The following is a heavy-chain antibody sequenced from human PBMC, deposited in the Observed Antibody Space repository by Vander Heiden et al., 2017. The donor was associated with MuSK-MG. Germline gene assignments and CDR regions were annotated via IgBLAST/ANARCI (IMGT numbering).Heavy chain of an antibody. Sequence: QVQLVQSGAEVKKPGSSVKVSCKASGGTFSSYAISWVRQAPGQGLEWMGGIIPIFGTAHYAQKFQGRVTITADESTSTAYMELSSLRSEDTAVYYCARSPPYYYDSSGYYPYYYYGMDVWGQGTTVTVSS. D-gene: IGHD3-22*01. CDR3: ARSPPYYYDSSGYYPYYYYGMDV. J-gene: IGHJ6*02. CDR2: IIPIFGTA. V-gene: IGHV1-69*01. CDR1: GGTFSSYA.